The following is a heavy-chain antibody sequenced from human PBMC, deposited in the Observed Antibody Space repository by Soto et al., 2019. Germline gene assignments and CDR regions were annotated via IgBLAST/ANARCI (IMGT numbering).Heavy chain of an antibody. CDR2: INAGNGNT. Sequence: ASVKVSCKASGYTFTSYAMHWVRQAPGQRLEWMGRINAGNGNTKYSQKFQGRVTITRDTSASTAYMELSSLRSEDTAVYYCARAYDILTGFVFGYWGQGTLVTVSS. CDR1: GYTFTSYA. V-gene: IGHV1-3*01. J-gene: IGHJ4*02. CDR3: ARAYDILTGFVFGY. D-gene: IGHD3-9*01.